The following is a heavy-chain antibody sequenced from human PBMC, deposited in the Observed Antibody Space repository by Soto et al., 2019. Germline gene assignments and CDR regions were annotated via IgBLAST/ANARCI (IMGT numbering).Heavy chain of an antibody. CDR2: IYSGGST. J-gene: IGHJ6*02. Sequence: SGGSLRLSCAASGFTVSSNYMSWVRQAPGKGLEWVSVIYSGGSTYYADSVKGRFTISRDNSKNTLYLQMNSLRAEDTAVYYCARDHIVVVPAAIVSEDYYYYYGMDVWGQGTTVTVSS. V-gene: IGHV3-53*01. CDR3: ARDHIVVVPAAIVSEDYYYYYGMDV. D-gene: IGHD2-2*01. CDR1: GFTVSSNY.